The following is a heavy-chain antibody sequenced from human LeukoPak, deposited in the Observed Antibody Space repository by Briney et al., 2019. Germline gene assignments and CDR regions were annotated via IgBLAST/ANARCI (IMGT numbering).Heavy chain of an antibody. V-gene: IGHV1-2*02. J-gene: IGHJ4*02. CDR2: INPNSGGT. D-gene: IGHD3-3*01. CDR3: ARLKGRFFGVITKKERYFDY. Sequence: ASVKVSCKASGYTFTGYYMHWVRQAPGQGLEWMGWINPNSGGTNYAQKFQGRVTMTRDTSISTAYMELSRLTSDDTAVYYCARLKGRFFGVITKKERYFDYWGQETLVTVP. CDR1: GYTFTGYY.